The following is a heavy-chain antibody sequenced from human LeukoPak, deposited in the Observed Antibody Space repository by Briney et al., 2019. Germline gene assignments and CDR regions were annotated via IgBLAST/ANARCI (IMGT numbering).Heavy chain of an antibody. CDR2: ITSSSSTI. V-gene: IGHV3-48*02. CDR3: GRGATPVY. J-gene: IGHJ4*02. CDR1: GFTFSSYS. Sequence: PGGSLRLSCAASGFTFSSYSMNWVRQAPGKGRQWVSYITSSSSTIYYADSVKGRFTISRDNAKNSLYLQMNSLRDEDTAVYYCGRGATPVYWGQGTLVTVSS.